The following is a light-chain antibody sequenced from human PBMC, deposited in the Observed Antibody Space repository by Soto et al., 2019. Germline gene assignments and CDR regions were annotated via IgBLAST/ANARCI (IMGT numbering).Light chain of an antibody. CDR1: SSNIGAGYE. J-gene: IGLJ1*01. CDR2: ENN. V-gene: IGLV1-40*01. CDR3: QSYDSSLSGDV. Sequence: QSVLTQPPSVSEAPGQRVTISCTGSSSNIGAGYEAHWYQQVPGTAPKLLLYENNNRPSGVPDRFSGSKSGTSASLAITGLQAEDEAEYYCQSYDSSLSGDVFGTGTKLTVL.